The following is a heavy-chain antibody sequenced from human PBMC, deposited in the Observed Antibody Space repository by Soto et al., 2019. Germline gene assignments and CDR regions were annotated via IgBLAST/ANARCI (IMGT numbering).Heavy chain of an antibody. Sequence: QVQLVQSGAEVKKPGSSVKVSCKASGGTFSSYAITWVRQAPGQGLEWMGGIIPIFGTANYAQKFQARVTITADESTRTAYMEPSSLSSEDTAVYYCGRDRGPSSGYYPYWFDPWGQGPLVTVSS. J-gene: IGHJ5*02. V-gene: IGHV1-69*12. D-gene: IGHD3-22*01. CDR2: IIPIFGTA. CDR3: GRDRGPSSGYYPYWFDP. CDR1: GGTFSSYA.